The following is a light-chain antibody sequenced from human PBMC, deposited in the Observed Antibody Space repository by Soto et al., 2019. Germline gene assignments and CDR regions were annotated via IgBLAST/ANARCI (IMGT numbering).Light chain of an antibody. CDR1: SSDVGGYNY. CDR3: SSTVRGSALV. J-gene: IGLJ2*01. CDR2: EVT. V-gene: IGLV2-14*01. Sequence: QSALTQPASGSGSPGQSIPISCTGTSSDVGGYNYVSWYQHHPSKAPKLMIYEVTNRPSGVSTRFSGSKSGNTASLTISGLQAEDEADYYCSSTVRGSALVFGGGTKLTVL.